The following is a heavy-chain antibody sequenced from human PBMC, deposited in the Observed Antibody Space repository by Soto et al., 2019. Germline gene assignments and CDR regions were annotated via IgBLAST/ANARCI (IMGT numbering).Heavy chain of an antibody. CDR2: FSYSGTT. CDR1: GGSISNNDFY. J-gene: IGHJ6*02. Sequence: PSETLSLTCTVSGGSISNNDFYWAWIRQPPGKGLQWIGSFSYSGTTYYSPSLKSRVTVSVDTSKNQFSLKVSSVTAADTAIYYCAKPSTRDYYYGMDVWGQGTTVTVSS. V-gene: IGHV4-39*01. CDR3: AKPSTRDYYYGMDV. D-gene: IGHD2-2*01.